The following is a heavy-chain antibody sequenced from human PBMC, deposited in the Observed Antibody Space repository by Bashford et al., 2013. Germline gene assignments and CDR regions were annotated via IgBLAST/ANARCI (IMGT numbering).Heavy chain of an antibody. CDR3: AREPGTTATIRYNNYYGMDV. Sequence: ASVKVSCKTSGYIFTAYYIHWVRQAPGQGLEWVGWINPNSGATGSGQKFQGRVAMTSDTSINTVYMELRSLRSDDTAVYYCAREPGTTATIRYNNYYGMDVWGQGTTVTVSS. D-gene: IGHD1-14*01. V-gene: IGHV1-2*02. J-gene: IGHJ6*02. CDR2: INPNSGAT. CDR1: GYIFTAYY.